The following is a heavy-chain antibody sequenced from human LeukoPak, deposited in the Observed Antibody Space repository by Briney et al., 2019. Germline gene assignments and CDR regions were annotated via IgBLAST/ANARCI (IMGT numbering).Heavy chain of an antibody. CDR3: ARDPRTYYYDGSGYFDY. Sequence: SVKVSCKASGCTFSSYAISWVRQAPGQGLEWMGGIIPIFGTANYAQKSQGRVTITADESTSTAYMELSSLRSEDTAVYYCARDPRTYYYDGSGYFDYWGQGTLVTVSS. V-gene: IGHV1-69*13. CDR1: GCTFSSYA. D-gene: IGHD3-22*01. J-gene: IGHJ4*02. CDR2: IIPIFGTA.